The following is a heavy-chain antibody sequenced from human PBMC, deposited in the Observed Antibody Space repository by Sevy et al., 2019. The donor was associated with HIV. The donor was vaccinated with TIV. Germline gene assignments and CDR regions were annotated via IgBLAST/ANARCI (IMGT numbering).Heavy chain of an antibody. Sequence: GGSLRLSCVASGFSFSLYAMSWVRQAPGKGLEWVSVIYSDGSTYYADSVKGRFTISRDNSKNTLYLQMNSLRAEDTAVYYCANHASDYDSSGYLERDAFDIWGQGTMVTVSS. V-gene: IGHV3-23*03. J-gene: IGHJ3*02. CDR3: ANHASDYDSSGYLERDAFDI. CDR1: GFSFSLYA. CDR2: IYSDGST. D-gene: IGHD3-22*01.